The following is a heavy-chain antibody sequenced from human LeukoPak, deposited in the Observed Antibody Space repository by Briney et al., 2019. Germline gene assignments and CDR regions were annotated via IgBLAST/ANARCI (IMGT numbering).Heavy chain of an antibody. CDR1: GFSFSDYD. Sequence: GGSLRLSCSASGFSFSDYDMNWVRQAPGKGLEWVSAISGRSSHIYYGESVKGRFTISRDKAKNSLYLQMDSLGVEDTAVYYCGRAFPPLRTSSAGDLWGQGTLVIVSS. CDR3: GRAFPPLRTSSAGDL. D-gene: IGHD3-16*01. V-gene: IGHV3-21*01. CDR2: ISGRSSHI. J-gene: IGHJ1*01.